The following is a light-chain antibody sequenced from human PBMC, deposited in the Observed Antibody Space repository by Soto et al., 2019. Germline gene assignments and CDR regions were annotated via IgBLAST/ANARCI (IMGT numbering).Light chain of an antibody. J-gene: IGLJ1*01. V-gene: IGLV2-23*01. CDR1: SSDVGTYTL. CDR2: ETS. Sequence: QSALTQPASVSGSPGQSITISCTGTSSDVGTYTLVSWYQQHPDKAPKLMIYETSKRPSGVSNRFSGSRSGNTASLTISGLQAEDEADYYCCSFAGSSTYVFGTGTKVTVL. CDR3: CSFAGSSTYV.